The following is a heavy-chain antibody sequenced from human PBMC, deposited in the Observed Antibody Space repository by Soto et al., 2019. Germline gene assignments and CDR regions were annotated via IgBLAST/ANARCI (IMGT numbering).Heavy chain of an antibody. CDR2: IYYSGST. CDR3: ARESPTMVGYYFDY. Sequence: SETLSLTCTVSGGSISSGGYYWSWIRQHPGKGLEWIGYIYYSGSTYYNPSLKSRVTISVDTSKNQFSLKLSSVTAADTAVYYCARESPTMVGYYFDYWGQGTLVTVSS. J-gene: IGHJ4*02. CDR1: GGSISSGGYY. D-gene: IGHD3-10*01. V-gene: IGHV4-31*03.